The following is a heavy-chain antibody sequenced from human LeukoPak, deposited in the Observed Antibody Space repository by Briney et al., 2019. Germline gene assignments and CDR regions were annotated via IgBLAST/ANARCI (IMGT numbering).Heavy chain of an antibody. Sequence: PSETLSLTCSVSGGSLSSSSYYWGWIRQPPGRGLEWLGSIYYSGSTYYNPSLKSRVTISVDTSKNQFSLKLSSVTAADTAVYYCAREGGAYYYEYWGQGTLVTVSS. CDR3: AREGGAYYYEY. D-gene: IGHD1-26*01. V-gene: IGHV4-39*07. CDR2: IYYSGST. CDR1: GGSLSSSSYY. J-gene: IGHJ4*02.